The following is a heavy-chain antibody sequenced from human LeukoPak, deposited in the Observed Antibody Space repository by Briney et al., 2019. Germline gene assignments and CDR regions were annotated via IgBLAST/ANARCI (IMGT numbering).Heavy chain of an antibody. CDR3: ARASPYCSSTSCYYYYYYYMDV. D-gene: IGHD2-2*01. CDR2: INHSGST. Sequence: SETLSLTCAVYGGSFSGYYWSWIRQPPGKGLEWIGEINHSGSTNYNPSLKSRVTISVDTSKNQFSLKLSSVTAADAAVYYCARASPYCSSTSCYYYYYYYMDVWGKGTTVTVSS. CDR1: GGSFSGYY. V-gene: IGHV4-34*01. J-gene: IGHJ6*03.